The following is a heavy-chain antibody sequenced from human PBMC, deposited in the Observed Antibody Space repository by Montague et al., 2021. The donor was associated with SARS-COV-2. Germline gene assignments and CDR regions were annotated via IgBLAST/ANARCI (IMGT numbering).Heavy chain of an antibody. J-gene: IGHJ4*02. CDR2: IFYTGLN. V-gene: IGHV4-59*01. CDR1: RGFINNYY. D-gene: IGHD1-26*01. Sequence: SETLVLTCTVSRGFINNYYWNWIRQSPDKGLEWIGFIFYTGLNKYNPSLESRVTISLDTSGNQFSLRLTSVTAADTAVNFCARGLGANLDYWGQGILVTV. CDR3: ARGLGANLDY.